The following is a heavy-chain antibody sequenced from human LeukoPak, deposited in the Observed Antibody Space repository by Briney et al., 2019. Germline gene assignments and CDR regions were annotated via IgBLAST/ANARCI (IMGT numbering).Heavy chain of an antibody. CDR2: ISAYNGNT. V-gene: IGHV1-18*01. Sequence: ASVKVSCKASGYTFTSYGISWVRQAPGQGLEWMGWISAYNGNTNYAQKFQGRVTMTRDTSISTAYMELSRLRSDDTAVYYCARLYDYDFDYWGQGTLVTVSS. CDR3: ARLYDYDFDY. CDR1: GYTFTSYG. D-gene: IGHD3-22*01. J-gene: IGHJ4*02.